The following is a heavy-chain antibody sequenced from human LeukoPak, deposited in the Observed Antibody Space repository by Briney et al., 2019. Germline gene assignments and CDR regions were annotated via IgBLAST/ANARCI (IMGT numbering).Heavy chain of an antibody. CDR3: TTGIGNYYYY. D-gene: IGHD3-10*01. J-gene: IGHJ4*02. CDR2: VKSDGSDT. V-gene: IGHV3-74*01. CDR1: GFTFSSYA. Sequence: PGGSLRLSCAASGFTFSSYAMSWVRQAPGKGLEWVSRVKSDGSDTIYADSVKGRFTISRDNAKNTLYLQMDSLRAEDTAVYYCTTGIGNYYYYWGQGTLVTVAS.